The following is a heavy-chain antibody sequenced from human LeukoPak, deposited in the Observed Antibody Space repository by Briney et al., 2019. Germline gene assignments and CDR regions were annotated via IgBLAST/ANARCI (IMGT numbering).Heavy chain of an antibody. Sequence: ASVKLSCKASGYTFTGYYMHWVRQAPGQGLEWMGWINPNSGGTNYAQKFQGRVTMTRDTSISTAYMELSRLRSDDTAVYYCAREPVAVAGTGLYYWGQGTLVTVSS. CDR1: GYTFTGYY. CDR2: INPNSGGT. D-gene: IGHD6-19*01. J-gene: IGHJ4*02. V-gene: IGHV1-2*02. CDR3: AREPVAVAGTGLYY.